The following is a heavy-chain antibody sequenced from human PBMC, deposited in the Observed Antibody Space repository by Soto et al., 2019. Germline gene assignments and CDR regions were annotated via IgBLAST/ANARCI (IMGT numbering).Heavy chain of an antibody. CDR3: ARLRITMIVGYSGMDV. J-gene: IGHJ6*02. Sequence: GGSRRLSCAASGFTFSSYWMSWVRQAPGKGLEWVANIKQDGSEKYYVDSVKGRFTISRDNAKNSLYLQMNSLRAEDTAVYYCARLRITMIVGYSGMDVWGQGDTVTVSS. D-gene: IGHD3-22*01. CDR2: IKQDGSEK. CDR1: GFTFSSYW. V-gene: IGHV3-7*05.